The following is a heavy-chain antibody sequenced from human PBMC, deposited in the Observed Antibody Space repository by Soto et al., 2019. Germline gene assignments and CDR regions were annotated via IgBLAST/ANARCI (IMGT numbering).Heavy chain of an antibody. CDR3: AQSPGSSYASH. V-gene: IGHV2-5*02. CDR2: IYWDNDK. CDR1: GFSLSTSDVG. Sequence: QITLKESGPTLVKPPQTLTLTCTLSGFSLSTSDVGVGWIRQPTGKALEWLALIYWDNDKRYSPSLKSRLTITKDTSKNQVVLTRPNMDPVDTSTYYCAQSPGSSYASHCGQGTLVTVSS. J-gene: IGHJ4*02. D-gene: IGHD5-18*01.